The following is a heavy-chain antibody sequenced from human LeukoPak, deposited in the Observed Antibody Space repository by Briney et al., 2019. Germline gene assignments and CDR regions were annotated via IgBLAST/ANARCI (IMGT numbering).Heavy chain of an antibody. CDR1: GGSISSSSYY. Sequence: SETLSLTCTVSGGSISSSSYYWGWIRQPPGKGLEWIGSIYYSGSTYYNPSLKSRVTISVDTSKNQFSLKLSPVTAADTAVYYCASPSTTVTNEGYFDYWGQGTLVTVSS. CDR2: IYYSGST. D-gene: IGHD4-17*01. CDR3: ASPSTTVTNEGYFDY. J-gene: IGHJ4*02. V-gene: IGHV4-39*01.